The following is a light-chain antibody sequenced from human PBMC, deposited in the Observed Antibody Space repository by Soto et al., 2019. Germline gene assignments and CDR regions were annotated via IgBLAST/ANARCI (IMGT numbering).Light chain of an antibody. Sequence: QSALTQPASVSGSPGQSITISCTGTSSDVGGYNYVSWYQQHPGKAPKLMIYDVSNRPSGVSNRFSGSKSGNTASLTISGLKAEDEDAYYCSSYTSSSTVVFGGGTKVPVL. CDR1: SSDVGGYNY. CDR2: DVS. CDR3: SSYTSSSTVV. J-gene: IGLJ2*01. V-gene: IGLV2-14*01.